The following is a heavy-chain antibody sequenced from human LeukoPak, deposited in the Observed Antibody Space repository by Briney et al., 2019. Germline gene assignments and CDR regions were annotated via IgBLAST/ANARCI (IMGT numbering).Heavy chain of an antibody. CDR3: SRGAAAGITGWFDP. V-gene: IGHV3-49*04. Sequence: GGSLRLSCAASGFTFSSYWMSWVRQAPGKGLEWVGFIRAKPFGGTPEYAASVKGRFTISRDDSTSIAYLQMNSLKTEDTAVYYCSRGAAAGITGWFDPWGQGTLVTVSS. CDR2: IRAKPFGGTP. J-gene: IGHJ5*02. CDR1: GFTFSSYW. D-gene: IGHD6-13*01.